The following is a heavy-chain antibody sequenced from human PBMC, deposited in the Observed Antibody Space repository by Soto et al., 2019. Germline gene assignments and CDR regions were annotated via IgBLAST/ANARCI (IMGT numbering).Heavy chain of an antibody. V-gene: IGHV4-4*02. D-gene: IGHD3-10*01. Sequence: PSETLSLTCDVSGVSISSSSWWSWVRQPPGKGLEWVGGIYHSGSTNYNPSLKSRVTISVDKSKNQFSLRLTSVTAADTAVYYCAGGFGSGHYDYWGQGSLVTVSS. CDR1: GVSISSSSW. CDR2: IYHSGST. CDR3: AGGFGSGHYDY. J-gene: IGHJ4*02.